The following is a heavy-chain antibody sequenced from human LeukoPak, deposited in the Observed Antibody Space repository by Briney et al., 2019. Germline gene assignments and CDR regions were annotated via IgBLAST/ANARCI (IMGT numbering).Heavy chain of an antibody. CDR1: GFTFSSFG. J-gene: IGHJ4*02. CDR2: IRYDGSNK. Sequence: GGSLRLSCAASGFTFSSFGMHWVRQAPGKGLEWVALIRYDGSNKYYADTVKGRFTISRDNSKNTLYLQVNSLRAEDTAMYYCAKDLGYSYGYVDYWGQGALVTVSS. CDR3: AKDLGYSYGYVDY. V-gene: IGHV3-30*02. D-gene: IGHD5-18*01.